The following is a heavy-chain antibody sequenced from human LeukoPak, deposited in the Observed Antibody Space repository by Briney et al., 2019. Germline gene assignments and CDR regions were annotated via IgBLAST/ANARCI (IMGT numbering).Heavy chain of an antibody. Sequence: GGSLRLSCAASGFTFSSYGMHWVRQAPGKGLEWVALIWYDGSNKYYADSVKGRFTISRDNSKNTLYLQMNSLRAEDTAVYYCAKDQTYYYDSSGQWDPYYFDYWGQGTLVTVSS. D-gene: IGHD3-22*01. J-gene: IGHJ4*02. CDR2: IWYDGSNK. V-gene: IGHV3-30*02. CDR3: AKDQTYYYDSSGQWDPYYFDY. CDR1: GFTFSSYG.